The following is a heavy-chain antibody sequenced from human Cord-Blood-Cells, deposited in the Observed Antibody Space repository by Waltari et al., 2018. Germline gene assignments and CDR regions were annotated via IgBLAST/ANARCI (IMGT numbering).Heavy chain of an antibody. V-gene: IGHV1-2*04. Sequence: VPLVQSGAEVKKPGASGKVSCKASGYTFTGYSMPWVRQAPRQGLEWMGWINPNSGGTNYAQKFQGWVTMTRDTSISTAYMELSRLRSDDTAVYYCAREKLGMRTKYWYFDLWGRGTLVTVSS. CDR1: GYTFTGYS. CDR3: AREKLGMRTKYWYFDL. CDR2: INPNSGGT. D-gene: IGHD7-27*01. J-gene: IGHJ2*01.